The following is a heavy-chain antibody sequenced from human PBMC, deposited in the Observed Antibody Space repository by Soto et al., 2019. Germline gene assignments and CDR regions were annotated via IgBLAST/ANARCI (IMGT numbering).Heavy chain of an antibody. J-gene: IGHJ3*02. V-gene: IGHV3-21*01. CDR2: ISSSSSYI. Sequence: GGSLRLSCAASGFTFSSYSMNWVRQAPGKGLEWVSSISSSSSYIYYADSVKGRFTISRDNAKNSLYLQMNSLRAEDTAVYYCARESYLEPGAFDIWGQGTMVTVSS. CDR3: ARESYLEPGAFDI. D-gene: IGHD1-1*01. CDR1: GFTFSSYS.